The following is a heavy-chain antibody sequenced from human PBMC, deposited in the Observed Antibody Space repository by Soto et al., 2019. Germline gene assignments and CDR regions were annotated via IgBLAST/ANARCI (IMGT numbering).Heavy chain of an antibody. Sequence: QVQLVQSGAEVKKPGASVKVSCKASGYTFIHYYIHWVRQAPGQGLEWMAIINPNGGSTNYAQKFQDRVTVTSDTSTSTVSMELNSLGSDDTAVYFCARSLLQGDFWGQGTLVTVSS. V-gene: IGHV1-46*01. CDR1: GYTFIHYY. CDR2: INPNGGST. J-gene: IGHJ4*02. D-gene: IGHD2-21*01. CDR3: ARSLLQGDF.